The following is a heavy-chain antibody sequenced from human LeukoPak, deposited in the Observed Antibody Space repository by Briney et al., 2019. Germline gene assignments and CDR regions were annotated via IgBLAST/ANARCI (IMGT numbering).Heavy chain of an antibody. CDR1: GFTFDDYA. V-gene: IGHV3-9*01. CDR2: LTWNSGSI. Sequence: GGSLRLSCAASGFTFDDYAMHWVRQAPGKGLEWVSGLTWNSGSIEYADSVKGRFTISRDSAKNSLYLQMNSLRAEDTAVYYCAKDLTACSSTWYSLTFDHWGQGTLVTVSS. D-gene: IGHD6-13*01. J-gene: IGHJ4*02. CDR3: AKDLTACSSTWYSLTFDH.